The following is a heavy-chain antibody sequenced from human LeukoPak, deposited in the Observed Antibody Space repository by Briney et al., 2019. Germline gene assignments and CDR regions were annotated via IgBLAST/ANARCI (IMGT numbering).Heavy chain of an antibody. CDR1: GYTFTSYG. CDR2: ISAYNGNT. D-gene: IGHD6-13*01. Sequence: ASVKVSCKASGYTFTSYGISWVRQAPGQGLEWMGWISAYNGNTNYAQKLQGRVTMTTDTSTSTAYMELRRLRSDDTAVYFCARDATTYSSSWYIGNYFDYWGQGTLLTVSS. V-gene: IGHV1-18*01. CDR3: ARDATTYSSSWYIGNYFDY. J-gene: IGHJ4*02.